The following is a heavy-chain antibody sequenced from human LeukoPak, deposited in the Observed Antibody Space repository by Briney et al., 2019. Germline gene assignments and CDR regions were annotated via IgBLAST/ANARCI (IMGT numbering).Heavy chain of an antibody. D-gene: IGHD3-9*01. Sequence: SETLSLTCTVSGCSISSYYWSWIRQPPGKGLEWIGYIYYSGSTNYNPSLKSRVTISVDTSKNQFSLKLSSVTAADTAVYYCARLVHYDILTGYSYYFDYWGQGTLVTVSS. J-gene: IGHJ4*02. CDR1: GCSISSYY. CDR2: IYYSGST. CDR3: ARLVHYDILTGYSYYFDY. V-gene: IGHV4-59*01.